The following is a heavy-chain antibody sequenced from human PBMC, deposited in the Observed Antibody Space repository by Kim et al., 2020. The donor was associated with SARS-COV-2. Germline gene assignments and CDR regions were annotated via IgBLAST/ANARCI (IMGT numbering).Heavy chain of an antibody. CDR3: ASPSYGSGSYYNVPYFDY. CDR2: IIPIFGTA. J-gene: IGHJ4*02. D-gene: IGHD3-10*01. CDR1: GGTFSSYA. Sequence: SVKVSCKASGGTFSSYAISWVRQAPGQGLEWMGGIIPIFGTANYAQKFQGRVTITADESTSTAYMELSSLRSEDTAVYYCASPSYGSGSYYNVPYFDYWGQGTLVTVSS. V-gene: IGHV1-69*13.